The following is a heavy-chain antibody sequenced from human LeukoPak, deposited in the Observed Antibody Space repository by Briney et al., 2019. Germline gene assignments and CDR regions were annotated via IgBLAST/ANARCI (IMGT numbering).Heavy chain of an antibody. CDR1: GFTFSNYG. CDR2: ISYDGSNK. J-gene: IGHJ4*02. CDR3: ARVVDRYSSGWYLLFDY. Sequence: PGGSLRLSCGASGFTFSNYGMLWVRQAPGKGLEWVAVISYDGSNKYYADSVKGRFTISRDNSKNTLYLQMNSLRAEDTAVYYCARVVDRYSSGWYLLFDYWGQGTLVTVSS. V-gene: IGHV3-30*19. D-gene: IGHD6-19*01.